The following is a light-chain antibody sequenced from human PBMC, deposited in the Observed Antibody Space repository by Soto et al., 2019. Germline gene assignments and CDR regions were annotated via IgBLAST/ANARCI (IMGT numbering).Light chain of an antibody. Sequence: QSVLTQPPSVSGAPGQRVTISCTGSSSNIGAGYDVHWYQQLPGTAPKLLIYGNSNRPSGVPDRFSGSKYGTSASLAITGLQAEDEADYYCQPYDSSLSGYVFGTGTQLTVL. J-gene: IGLJ1*01. V-gene: IGLV1-40*01. CDR3: QPYDSSLSGYV. CDR2: GNS. CDR1: SSNIGAGYD.